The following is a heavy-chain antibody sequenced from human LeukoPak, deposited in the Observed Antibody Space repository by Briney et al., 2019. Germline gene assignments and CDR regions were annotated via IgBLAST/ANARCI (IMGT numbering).Heavy chain of an antibody. CDR3: AKEDYYDSSGYYYYFDY. CDR1: GFTFSSNG. D-gene: IGHD3-22*01. CDR2: ISYDGSNK. V-gene: IGHV3-30*18. Sequence: GGSLRLSCAASGFTFSSNGMHWVRQAPGKGLEWVAVISYDGSNKYYADSVKGRFTISRDNSKNTLYLQMNSLRAEDTAVYYCAKEDYYDSSGYYYYFDYWGQGTLVTVSS. J-gene: IGHJ4*02.